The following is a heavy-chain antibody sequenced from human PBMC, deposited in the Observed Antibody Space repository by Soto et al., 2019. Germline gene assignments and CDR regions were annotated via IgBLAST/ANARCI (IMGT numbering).Heavy chain of an antibody. V-gene: IGHV4-59*08. J-gene: IGHJ6*02. CDR1: GGSISHYY. CDR2: IHYDVST. CDR3: AGNYDVLTGRGDLDV. D-gene: IGHD3-9*01. Sequence: QVQLQESGPGLVKPSETLSLTCTVSGGSISHYYWNWIRQPPGKGLEWIGNIHYDVSTNYNPSLTSRVTVSVDTSKNQFSLKLSSVTAADAAVYYCAGNYDVLTGRGDLDVWGQGTTVTVSS.